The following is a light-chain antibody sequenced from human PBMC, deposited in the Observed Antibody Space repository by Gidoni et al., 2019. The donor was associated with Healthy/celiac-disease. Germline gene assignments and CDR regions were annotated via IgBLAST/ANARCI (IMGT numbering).Light chain of an antibody. Sequence: DIQMPQSPSSLSASVGDRVTITCQASQDISNYLNWYQQKPGKAPKLLIYDASNLETGVPSRFSGSGSGTDFTFTISSLQPEDIATYYCQQYDNLWTFGQGTKLEIK. CDR1: QDISNY. J-gene: IGKJ2*01. CDR3: QQYDNLWT. CDR2: DAS. V-gene: IGKV1-33*01.